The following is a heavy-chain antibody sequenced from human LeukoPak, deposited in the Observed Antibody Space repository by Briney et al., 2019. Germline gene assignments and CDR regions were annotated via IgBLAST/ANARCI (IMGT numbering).Heavy chain of an antibody. D-gene: IGHD6-6*01. CDR1: GGSFTSFH. CDR2: VFYGGST. CDR3: AKHVPHSSKFDS. J-gene: IGHJ4*02. Sequence: PSETLSLTCTVSGGSFTSFHWTWIRQPPGKGLEWIGDVFYGGSTRYNPSLQSGITFSVVTSLHQFHLMLNSVTAAATALYYCAKHVPHSSKFDSWGLGTLVTVSS. V-gene: IGHV4-59*08.